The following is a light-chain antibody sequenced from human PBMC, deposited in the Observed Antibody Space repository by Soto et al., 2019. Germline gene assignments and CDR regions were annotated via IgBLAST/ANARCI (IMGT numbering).Light chain of an antibody. CDR1: NSNIGAGYD. V-gene: IGLV1-40*01. Sequence: QSVLTQPPSVTGAPGQRVTISCTGSNSNIGAGYDVHWYRQFPGTAPKLLIYGNINRPSGVPDRFSGSKSGTSASLAFTGLQAEDEAHYYCHSFDSRLIGLLFGGGTKLTVL. CDR2: GNI. CDR3: HSFDSRLIGLL. J-gene: IGLJ2*01.